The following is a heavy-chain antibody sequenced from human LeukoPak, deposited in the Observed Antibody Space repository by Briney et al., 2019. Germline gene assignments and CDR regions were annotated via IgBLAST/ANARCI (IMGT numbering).Heavy chain of an antibody. J-gene: IGHJ5*02. Sequence: SETLSLTCTVYGGSISSYYWSWIRQPPGKGLEWIGYIYYSGSTNYNPSLKSRVTISVDTSKNQFSLKLSSVTAADTAVYYCAREICSSTSCAGNWFDPWGQGTLVTVSS. CDR3: AREICSSTSCAGNWFDP. V-gene: IGHV4-59*01. CDR1: GGSISSYY. CDR2: IYYSGST. D-gene: IGHD2-2*01.